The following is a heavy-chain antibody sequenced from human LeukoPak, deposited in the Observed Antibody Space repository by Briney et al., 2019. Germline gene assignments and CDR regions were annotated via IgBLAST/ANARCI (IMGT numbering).Heavy chain of an antibody. CDR3: ARINNRIAAAGSGRGVGY. CDR2: MNPNSGNT. D-gene: IGHD6-13*01. CDR1: D. V-gene: IGHV1-8*03. Sequence: DLGWGRIIKKKRLEWMGWMNPNSGNTGYAQKFQGRVTITRNTSISTAYMELSSLRSEDTAVYYCARINNRIAAAGSGRGVGYWGQGTLVTVSS. J-gene: IGHJ4*02.